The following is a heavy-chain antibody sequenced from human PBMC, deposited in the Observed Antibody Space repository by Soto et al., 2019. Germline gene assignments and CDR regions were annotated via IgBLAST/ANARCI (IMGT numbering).Heavy chain of an antibody. CDR1: GFTFSNYA. V-gene: IGHV3-30-3*01. J-gene: IGHJ6*02. Sequence: XXSLSLSFAASGFTFSNYAMDWVRQAPGKGLEWVAVISHDGNNKYYADSVKGRFTISRDNSKNTLYLQMNSLRNEDTAVYYCARAGCGVDCYPLDVWGQGTTVTVSS. CDR2: ISHDGNNK. CDR3: ARAGCGVDCYPLDV. D-gene: IGHD2-21*02.